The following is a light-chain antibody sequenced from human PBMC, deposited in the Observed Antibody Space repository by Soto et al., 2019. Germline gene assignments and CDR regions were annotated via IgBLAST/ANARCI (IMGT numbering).Light chain of an antibody. CDR1: SSDVGNYKY. J-gene: IGLJ3*02. Sequence: QSALTQPASVSGSPGQSITISCTGTSSDVGNYKYVSWYQQHPGKAPKLMIYEVSNRPSGASNRFSGSKSGNTASLTISGLQAEDEADYYCSSYTSSSTWVFGGGTKVTVL. V-gene: IGLV2-14*01. CDR3: SSYTSSSTWV. CDR2: EVS.